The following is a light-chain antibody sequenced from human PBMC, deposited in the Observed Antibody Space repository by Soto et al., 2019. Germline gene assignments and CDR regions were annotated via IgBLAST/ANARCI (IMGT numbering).Light chain of an antibody. CDR2: SNN. V-gene: IGLV1-44*01. CDR3: AACDGSRNGVV. J-gene: IGLJ2*01. CDR1: SSNIGSNT. Sequence: QSVLTQPPSASGTPGQRVSISCSGSSSNIGSNTVNWYQQLPVTAPKLLIYSNNQRPSGVPGRFSGSKSGTSDSLAISGLQSEDEADYYCAACDGSRNGVVFGGGTKLTVL.